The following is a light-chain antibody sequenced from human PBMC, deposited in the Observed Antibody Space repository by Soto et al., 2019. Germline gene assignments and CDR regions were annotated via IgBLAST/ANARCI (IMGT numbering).Light chain of an antibody. CDR2: KAS. CDR3: QQGHSNPIT. J-gene: IGKJ5*01. CDR1: QSISSW. V-gene: IGKV1-5*03. Sequence: DIQMTQSPSTLSASVGDRVTITCRASQSISSWLAWYQQKPGKAPKLLIYKASSLESGVPSRFSGSGSGTDFTLTISSLQPEDFATYYCQQGHSNPITLGQGTRLEIK.